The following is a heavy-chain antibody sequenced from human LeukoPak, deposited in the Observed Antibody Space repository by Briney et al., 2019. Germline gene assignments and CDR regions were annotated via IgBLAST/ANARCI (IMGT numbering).Heavy chain of an antibody. CDR3: ASPGMTAAGTKASDI. Sequence: ASVRVPCKASGYTFTGYYMHWVRQAPGQGREWMGWINPNSGGTNYAQKFQGRVTMTRDTSISTAYMELSRLRSDDTAVYYCASPGMTAAGTKASDIWGQGTMVTVSS. CDR1: GYTFTGYY. V-gene: IGHV1-2*02. CDR2: INPNSGGT. J-gene: IGHJ3*02. D-gene: IGHD6-13*01.